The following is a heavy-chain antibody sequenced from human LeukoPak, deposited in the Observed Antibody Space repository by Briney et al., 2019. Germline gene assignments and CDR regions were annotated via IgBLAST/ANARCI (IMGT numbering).Heavy chain of an antibody. D-gene: IGHD3-22*01. CDR2: ISGSGGST. CDR1: GITLSNYG. V-gene: IGHV3-23*01. CDR3: ARDYYGP. Sequence: GGSLTLSCAVSGITLSNYGMSWVRQAPGKGLEWVAGISGSGGSTNYADSVRGRFTISRDNSKNTLFLQMNSLRVEDTAVYYCARDYYGPWGQGTLVTVSS. J-gene: IGHJ5*02.